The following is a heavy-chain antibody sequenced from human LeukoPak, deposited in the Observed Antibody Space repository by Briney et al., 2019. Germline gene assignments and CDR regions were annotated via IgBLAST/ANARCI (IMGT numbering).Heavy chain of an antibody. D-gene: IGHD1-20*01. CDR2: IYVDGST. Sequence: GGSLRLSCAASGFTVSSNYMNWVRQAPGKGPEWVSGIYVDGSTYYADSVKGRFTISRDNSRNTLYLQMNSLRAEDTAVYYCPRITAYDDSWGQGTLVTVSS. CDR3: PRITAYDDS. J-gene: IGHJ5*01. CDR1: GFTVSSNY. V-gene: IGHV3-53*01.